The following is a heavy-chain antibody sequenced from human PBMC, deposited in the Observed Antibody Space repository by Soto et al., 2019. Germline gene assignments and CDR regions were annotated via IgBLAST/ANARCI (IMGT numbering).Heavy chain of an antibody. CDR2: IIPIFGTA. Sequence: QVQLVQSGAEVKKPGSSVKVTCKASGCTFSSNAISWVRQAPGQGLEWIGGIIPIFGTAHYAQKFQGRVTITAEESTSTASMELSSLRSEDTAVYYCATGGRGYSSAPRFYVEFWGQGTLVTVSS. CDR3: ATGGRGYSSAPRFYVEF. CDR1: GCTFSSNA. D-gene: IGHD5-18*01. J-gene: IGHJ4*02. V-gene: IGHV1-69*12.